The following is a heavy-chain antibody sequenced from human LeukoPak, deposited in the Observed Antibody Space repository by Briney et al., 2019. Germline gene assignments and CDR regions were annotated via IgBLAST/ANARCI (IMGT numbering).Heavy chain of an antibody. J-gene: IGHJ5*02. Sequence: ASVKVSCKASGYTYTGYYMHWVRQAPGQGLEWMGWINPNSGGTNYAQKFQGRVTMTRDTSISTAYMDLRSLRSDDTALYYCVRHAGGFDPWGQGTLVTVSS. CDR2: INPNSGGT. CDR1: GYTYTGYY. CDR3: VRHAGGFDP. D-gene: IGHD3-16*01. V-gene: IGHV1-2*02.